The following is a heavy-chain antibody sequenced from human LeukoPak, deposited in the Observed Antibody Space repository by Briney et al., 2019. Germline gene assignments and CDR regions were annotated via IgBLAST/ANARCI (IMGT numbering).Heavy chain of an antibody. CDR3: ASGYDYVWGSYRGPYYFDY. CDR2: ISGSGGST. V-gene: IGHV3-23*01. D-gene: IGHD3-16*02. Sequence: GGSLRLSCAASGFTFSSYAMSWVRQAPGKGLEWVSAISGSGGSTYYADSVKGRFTISRDNSKNTLYLQMNSLRAEDTAVYYCASGYDYVWGSYRGPYYFDYWGQGTLVTVSS. J-gene: IGHJ4*02. CDR1: GFTFSSYA.